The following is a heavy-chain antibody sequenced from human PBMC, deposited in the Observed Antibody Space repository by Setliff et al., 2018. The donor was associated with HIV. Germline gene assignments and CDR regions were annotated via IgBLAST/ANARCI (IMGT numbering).Heavy chain of an antibody. CDR3: AREIFPQGIVVVFDAFDI. CDR1: GYTFTGYF. D-gene: IGHD3-22*01. V-gene: IGHV1-2*02. J-gene: IGHJ3*02. Sequence: GASVKVSCKTSGYTFTGYFIHWVRQAPRQGLEWMGWINPDSGDTNYAQKFQGGLTMTRDTSINTAYMELSRLRSDDTAVYYCAREIFPQGIVVVFDAFDIWGQGTMVTVS. CDR2: INPDSGDT.